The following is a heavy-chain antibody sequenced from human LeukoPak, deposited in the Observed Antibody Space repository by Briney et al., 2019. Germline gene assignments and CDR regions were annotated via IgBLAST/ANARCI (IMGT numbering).Heavy chain of an antibody. J-gene: IGHJ4*02. CDR1: GYSFTTYW. V-gene: IGHV5-51*01. CDR3: ARQNDFRLDY. CDR2: IYPGDSDT. Sequence: GESLKISCKGFGYSFTTYWIAWVRQMPGKGLEWMGIIYPGDSDTRYSPSLQGQVTISVDTSIGTAYLQWSSLKASDTAIYYCARQNDFRLDYWGRGTLVTVSS. D-gene: IGHD3-3*01.